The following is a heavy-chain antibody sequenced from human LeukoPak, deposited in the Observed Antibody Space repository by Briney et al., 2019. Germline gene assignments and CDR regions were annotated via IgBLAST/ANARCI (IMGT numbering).Heavy chain of an antibody. D-gene: IGHD3-22*01. CDR1: GFTFSSYN. Sequence: GGSLRLSCAASGFTFSSYNMNWVRQAPGKGLEWVSSITSDSSYVFYADSVKGRFTISRDNAENSLYLQMNSLRVEDTAVYYCARTYDSPGYYSPDYYYMDVWGKGTTVTISS. CDR3: ARTYDSPGYYSPDYYYMDV. CDR2: ITSDSSYV. V-gene: IGHV3-21*01. J-gene: IGHJ6*03.